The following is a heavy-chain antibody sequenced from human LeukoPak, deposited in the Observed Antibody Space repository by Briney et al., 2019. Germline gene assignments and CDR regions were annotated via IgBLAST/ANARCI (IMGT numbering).Heavy chain of an antibody. V-gene: IGHV1-18*01. CDR3: AGDPTSSWETAFDI. CDR2: ISAYNGNT. D-gene: IGHD1-26*01. J-gene: IGHJ3*02. Sequence: ASVKVSCKASGYTFTSYGISWVRQAPGQGLEWMGWISAYNGNTNYAQKLQGRVTMTTDTSTSTAYMELRSLRAADTAVYYCAGDPTSSWETAFDIWGQGTMVTVSS. CDR1: GYTFTSYG.